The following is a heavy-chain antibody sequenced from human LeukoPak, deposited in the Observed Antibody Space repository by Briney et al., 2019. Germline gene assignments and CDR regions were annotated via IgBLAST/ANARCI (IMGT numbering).Heavy chain of an antibody. Sequence: SGTLSLTCAVSGGSISSNWWSWVRQPPGKGLEWIGEMYPSGSTNYNPSLKSRVTISIDKSKNQFSLKLTSVTAADTAVYYCARARVPYCSSTSCYESDAFDIWGQGTMVTVSS. J-gene: IGHJ3*02. CDR2: MYPSGST. V-gene: IGHV4-4*02. CDR3: ARARVPYCSSTSCYESDAFDI. D-gene: IGHD2-2*01. CDR1: GGSISSNW.